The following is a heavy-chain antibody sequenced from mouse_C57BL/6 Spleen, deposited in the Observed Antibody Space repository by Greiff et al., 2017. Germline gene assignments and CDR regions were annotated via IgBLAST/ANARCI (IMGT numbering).Heavy chain of an antibody. CDR3: TRQLGGFDY. CDR1: GYTFTDYE. Sequence: QVQLKQSGAELVRPGASVTLSCKASGYTFTDYEMHWVKQTPVHGLEWIGAIDPETGGTAYNQKFKGKAILTADKSSSTAYMELRSLTSEDSAVYYCTRQLGGFDYWGQGTTLTVSS. J-gene: IGHJ2*01. D-gene: IGHD3-1*01. V-gene: IGHV1-15*01. CDR2: IDPETGGT.